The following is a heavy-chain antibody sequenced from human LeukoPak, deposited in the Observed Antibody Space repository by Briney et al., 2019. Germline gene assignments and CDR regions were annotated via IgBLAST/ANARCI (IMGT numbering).Heavy chain of an antibody. Sequence: PGGSLRLSCAASGFTFSSYEMNWVRQAPGKGLEWVSYISSSGDTIYYADSVKGRLTISRDNAKNSPYLQMNSLRAEDTAVYYCARRGYSGSLDYWGQGTLVTVSS. J-gene: IGHJ4*02. CDR1: GFTFSSYE. CDR2: ISSSGDTI. V-gene: IGHV3-48*03. D-gene: IGHD5-12*01. CDR3: ARRGYSGSLDY.